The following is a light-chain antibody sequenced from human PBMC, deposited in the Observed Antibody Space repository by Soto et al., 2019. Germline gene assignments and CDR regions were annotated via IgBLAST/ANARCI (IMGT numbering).Light chain of an antibody. CDR1: QSLSSY. V-gene: IGKV3-11*01. CDR2: DAS. J-gene: IGKJ4*01. CDR3: QQRSDWPLT. Sequence: EIVLTQSPATLSLSPGERATLSCRASQSLSSYLAWYQQKRGQAPRLLIYDASKRATGIPARFSGSGSGTDFTLSIRSLEPEDFAVYYCQQRSDWPLTFGGGTKVEIK.